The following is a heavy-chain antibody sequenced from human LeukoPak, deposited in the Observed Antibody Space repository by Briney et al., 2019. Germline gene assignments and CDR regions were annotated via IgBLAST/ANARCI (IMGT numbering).Heavy chain of an antibody. CDR2: IRRKGYGGTT. V-gene: IGHV3-49*02. D-gene: IGHD3-3*01. J-gene: IGHJ6*04. CDR3: TRDHDFWSGPFDV. Sequence: SPRIFCITSGFNFGYYFLRRGRQAPKKGAEWVSFIRRKGYGGTTEYAPSVKGRFIISRDDSKSTAYLQMNSLKTEDTAVYYCTRDHDFWSGPFDVWGKGTTVTVSS. CDR1: GFNFGYYF.